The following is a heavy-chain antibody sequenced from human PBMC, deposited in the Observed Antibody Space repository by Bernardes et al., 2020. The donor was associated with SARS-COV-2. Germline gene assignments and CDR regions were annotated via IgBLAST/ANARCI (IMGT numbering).Heavy chain of an antibody. D-gene: IGHD2-21*01. V-gene: IGHV3-7*01. J-gene: IGHJ6*02. CDR2: IKQDGSEK. Sequence: GGSLRLSCAASGFTFSSYWMSWVRQAPGKGLEWVANIKQDGSEKYYVDSVKGRFTISRDNAKNSLYLQMNSLRAEDTAVYYCARDMAVNYYYGMDVWGQGTTVTVSS. CDR3: ARDMAVNYYYGMDV. CDR1: GFTFSSYW.